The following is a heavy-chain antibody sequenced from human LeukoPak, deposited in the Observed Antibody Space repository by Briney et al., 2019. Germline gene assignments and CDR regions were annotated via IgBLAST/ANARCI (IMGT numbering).Heavy chain of an antibody. J-gene: IGHJ4*02. CDR1: GYSFTSYW. CDR2: IYPGDSDT. Sequence: PGESLKISCKGSGYSFTSYWIGWVRQMPGKGLEWMGIIYPGDSDTRYSPSFQGQVTISADKSISTAYLQWSSLKASDTAMYYCARSGYYYDSGGYYQYDYWGQGTLVTVSS. CDR3: ARSGYYYDSGGYYQYDY. D-gene: IGHD3-22*01. V-gene: IGHV5-51*01.